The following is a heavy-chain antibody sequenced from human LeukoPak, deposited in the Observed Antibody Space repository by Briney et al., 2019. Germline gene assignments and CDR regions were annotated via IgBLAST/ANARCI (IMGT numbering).Heavy chain of an antibody. CDR3: AKTLGYCSSTSCHSPGY. Sequence: GGSLSLSCAASGFTFSRYGMHWVRQAPGKGLEWVAFIENDGTNEYYADSVKGRFIISRDNSKNTLHLQMNSLRVEDTAVYYCAKTLGYCSSTSCHSPGYWGQGTLVTVSS. V-gene: IGHV3-30*02. CDR1: GFTFSRYG. J-gene: IGHJ4*02. D-gene: IGHD2-2*01. CDR2: IENDGTNE.